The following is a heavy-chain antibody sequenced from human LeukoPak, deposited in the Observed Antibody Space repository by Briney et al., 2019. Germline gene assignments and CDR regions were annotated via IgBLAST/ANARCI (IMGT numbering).Heavy chain of an antibody. CDR1: GFTFSSYA. D-gene: IGHD6-13*01. V-gene: IGHV3-9*01. CDR3: ARGAAGQRGFDY. CDR2: ISWNGDTI. Sequence: GGSLRLSCAASGFTFSSYAMNWVRQAPGKGLEWVSGISWNGDTIGYADSVRGRFTISRDNAKNSLYLQLNSLRAEDTAFYYCARGAAGQRGFDYWGQGTLVTVSS. J-gene: IGHJ4*02.